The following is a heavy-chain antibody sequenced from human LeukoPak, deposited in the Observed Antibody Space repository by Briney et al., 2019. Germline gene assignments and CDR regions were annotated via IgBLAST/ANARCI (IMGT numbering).Heavy chain of an antibody. CDR3: ARVEGVGYYGSGSSPDY. Sequence: GGSLRLSCTGSGFMFSRYGMVWVRQAPGKGLEWVSAMRGDGGDIRYSDSVKGRFTISRDNSKNTLYLQMNSLRAEDTAVYYCARVEGVGYYGSGSSPDYWGQGTLVTVSS. CDR2: MRGDGGDI. V-gene: IGHV3-23*01. D-gene: IGHD3-10*01. J-gene: IGHJ4*02. CDR1: GFMFSRYG.